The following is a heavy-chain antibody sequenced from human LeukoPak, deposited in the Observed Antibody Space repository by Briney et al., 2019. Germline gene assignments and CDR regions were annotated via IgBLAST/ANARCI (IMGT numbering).Heavy chain of an antibody. CDR3: AKVYTMIDY. CDR2: ISSSGSTV. D-gene: IGHD3-22*01. CDR1: GFTFSGYN. Sequence: GGSLRLSCEASGFTFSGYNMNWVRQAPGKGLEWVSYISSSGSTVHYADSVKGRFTISRDNAKNSLFLQMNSLRDEDTAVYYCAKVYTMIDYWGQGTLVTVSS. V-gene: IGHV3-48*02. J-gene: IGHJ4*02.